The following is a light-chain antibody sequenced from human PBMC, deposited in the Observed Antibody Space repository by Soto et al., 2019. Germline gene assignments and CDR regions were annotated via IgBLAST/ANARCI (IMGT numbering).Light chain of an antibody. CDR3: QQSYSTPTWT. CDR2: AAS. V-gene: IGKV1-39*01. CDR1: QSISSY. Sequence: DIQMTQSPSSLSASVGDRVTITCRASQSISSYLNWYQQKPGKAPKLLIYAASSLQSGVPSRFSGSGSGTDFTLTISSLQPADFANYYCQQSYSTPTWTLGQATKVDIK. J-gene: IGKJ1*01.